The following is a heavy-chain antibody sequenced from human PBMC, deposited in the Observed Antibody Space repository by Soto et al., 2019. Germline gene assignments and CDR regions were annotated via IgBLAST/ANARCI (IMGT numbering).Heavy chain of an antibody. D-gene: IGHD1-20*01. CDR2: INPNSGGT. V-gene: IGHV1-2*04. J-gene: IGHJ5*02. CDR1: GYTFTVYC. Sequence: ASVKVSCKASGYTFTVYCMHWVLQAPGQGLEWMGWINPNSGGTNYAQKFQGWVTMTRDTSTSTAYMELSSLRSEDTAVYYCASVSYGITGNWFDPWGQGTLVTVSS. CDR3: ASVSYGITGNWFDP.